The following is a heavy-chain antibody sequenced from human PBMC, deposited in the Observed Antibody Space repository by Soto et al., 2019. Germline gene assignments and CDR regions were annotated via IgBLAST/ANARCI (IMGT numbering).Heavy chain of an antibody. CDR1: GASISYGGFS. CDR2: ISHLENT. J-gene: IGHJ4*02. V-gene: IGHV4-30-2*06. Sequence: PSETLSLTCTVSGASISYGGFSWSWIRQSPGKGLEWIGYISHLENTYLHPSFKSRLTMSIDRTRNQFSLKLSSVTAADMAVYYCARGGGYDSFDYWARESWSPSPQ. D-gene: IGHD5-12*01. CDR3: ARGGGYDSFDY.